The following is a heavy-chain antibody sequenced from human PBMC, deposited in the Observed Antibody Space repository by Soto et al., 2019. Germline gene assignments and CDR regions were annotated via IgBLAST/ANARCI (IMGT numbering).Heavy chain of an antibody. CDR3: ARGNPFNYAGFDV. Sequence: QAHLEQSGAEVKRPGASVKVSCKASGYTFSDFDINWLRQASGQGPEWMGWMNAKSGDTFFAQRFQGKFNMTWDTSMSTAYMEVGSLTSDATAIYYCARGNPFNYAGFDVWGQGTTVAVSS. CDR1: GYTFSDFD. J-gene: IGHJ6*02. D-gene: IGHD3-16*01. V-gene: IGHV1-8*01. CDR2: MNAKSGDT.